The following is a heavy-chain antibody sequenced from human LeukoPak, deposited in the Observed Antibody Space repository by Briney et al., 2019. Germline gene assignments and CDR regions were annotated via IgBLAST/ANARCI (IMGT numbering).Heavy chain of an antibody. J-gene: IGHJ4*02. CDR3: ARGTSIGDYYVSSGYYEDFDY. V-gene: IGHV3-21*01. D-gene: IGHD3-22*01. Sequence: GGSLRLSCAASGFTFSSYSMNWVRQAPGKGLEWVSSISSSSSYIYYADSVKGRFTISRDNAKNSLYLQMNSLRAEDTAVYYCARGTSIGDYYVSSGYYEDFDYWGQGTLVTVSS. CDR1: GFTFSSYS. CDR2: ISSSSSYI.